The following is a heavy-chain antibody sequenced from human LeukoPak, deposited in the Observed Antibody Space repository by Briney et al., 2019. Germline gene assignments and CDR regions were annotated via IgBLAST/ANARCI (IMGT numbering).Heavy chain of an antibody. J-gene: IGHJ4*02. Sequence: GESLKISCKGSGYSFTSYWIGWVRQMPGKGLEWMGIMYPGDSDTRYSPSFQGQVTISADKSISTAYLQWSSLKASDTAMYYCARRAQYYYDSSGYYFDYWGQGTLVTVSS. D-gene: IGHD3-22*01. V-gene: IGHV5-51*01. CDR3: ARRAQYYYDSSGYYFDY. CDR1: GYSFTSYW. CDR2: MYPGDSDT.